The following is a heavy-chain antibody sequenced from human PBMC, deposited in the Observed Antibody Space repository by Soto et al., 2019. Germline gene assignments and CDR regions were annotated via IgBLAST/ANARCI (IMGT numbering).Heavy chain of an antibody. CDR3: ARENVAARTFDY. J-gene: IGHJ4*02. CDR2: ISAYNGNT. V-gene: IGHV1-18*01. CDR1: GYTFTSYG. Sequence: ASVKVSCKASGYTFTSYGISWVRQAPGQGLEWMGWISAYNGNTNYAQKLQGRVTMTTDTFTSTGYIELRSLRSDDTAVYYCARENVAARTFDYWGQGTLVTVSS. D-gene: IGHD6-6*01.